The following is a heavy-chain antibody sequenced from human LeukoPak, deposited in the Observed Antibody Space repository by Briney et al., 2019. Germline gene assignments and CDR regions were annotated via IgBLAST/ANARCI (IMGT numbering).Heavy chain of an antibody. CDR3: ARGRTVFEGGYQIYYYGMDV. CDR2: INHSGST. V-gene: IGHV4-34*01. CDR1: GGSFSGYY. J-gene: IGHJ6*02. Sequence: SETLSLTCAVYGGSFSGYYWSWIRQPPGKGLEWIGEINHSGSTNYNPSLKGRVTISVDTSKNQFSLKLSSVTAADTAVYYCARGRTVFEGGYQIYYYGMDVWGQGTTVTVSS. D-gene: IGHD3-3*01.